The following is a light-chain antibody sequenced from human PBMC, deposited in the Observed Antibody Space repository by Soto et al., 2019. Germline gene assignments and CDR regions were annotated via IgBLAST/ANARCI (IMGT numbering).Light chain of an antibody. Sequence: QALVTQPPSASGTPGQRVTISCSGSSSNIGSNYVYWYQQLPGTAPKLLIYRNNQRPSGVPDRFSGSKSGTSASLAISGLRSEDEADYYCAAWDDSLSVVVFGGGTKLTVL. J-gene: IGLJ2*01. CDR1: SSNIGSNY. V-gene: IGLV1-47*01. CDR3: AAWDDSLSVVV. CDR2: RNN.